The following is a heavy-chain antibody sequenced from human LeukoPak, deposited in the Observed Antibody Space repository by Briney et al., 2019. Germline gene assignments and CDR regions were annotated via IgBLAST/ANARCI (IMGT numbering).Heavy chain of an antibody. D-gene: IGHD2-2*01. CDR3: AKEGCTRCTPFVDY. CDR2: VSPSGDTT. J-gene: IGHJ4*02. V-gene: IGHV3-23*01. Sequence: PGGSLRLSCAASGFTFSSWAMSWVRQAPGKGLEWVSAVSPSGDTTHYADSVKGRFTISRDNSKNTLYLQMNSLRAEDTAVYYCAKEGCTRCTPFVDYWGQGILVTVSS. CDR1: GFTFSSWA.